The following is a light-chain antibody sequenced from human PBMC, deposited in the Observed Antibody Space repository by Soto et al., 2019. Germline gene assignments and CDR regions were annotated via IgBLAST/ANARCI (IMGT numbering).Light chain of an antibody. V-gene: IGKV3D-15*01. Sequence: EIVMTQSPLTLSVSPGERATLSCRASQNININLAWYQQRPGQAPRVLIYGASSRASGIPDRFSGSGSGTDFTLTINRLEPDDCAFYYCQQYKEWPPLTFGGGTRVEIK. CDR1: QNININ. CDR2: GAS. J-gene: IGKJ4*01. CDR3: QQYKEWPPLT.